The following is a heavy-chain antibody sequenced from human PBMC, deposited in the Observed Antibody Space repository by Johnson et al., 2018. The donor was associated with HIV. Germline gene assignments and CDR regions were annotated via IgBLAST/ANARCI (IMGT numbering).Heavy chain of an antibody. CDR2: IYSGGST. CDR3: ARQSPYYFDRSGYPAAFDI. CDR1: GITVSSNY. J-gene: IGHJ3*02. D-gene: IGHD3-22*01. Sequence: MQLVESGGGVVRPGGSLRLSCAVSGITVSSNYMSWVRQAPGKGLEWVSVIYSGGSTNYADSVKGRFTISRDNSKNTLYLEMSSLRAEDTAVYYCARQSPYYFDRSGYPAAFDIWGQGTMVTVSS. V-gene: IGHV3-66*04.